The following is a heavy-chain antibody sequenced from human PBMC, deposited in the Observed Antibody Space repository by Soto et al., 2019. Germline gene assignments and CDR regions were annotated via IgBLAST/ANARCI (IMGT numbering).Heavy chain of an antibody. Sequence: SETLSLTCTVAGGSIRSGICYWSWNRQPPGKGLEWIGYIYYSGNTNYNPSLKSRVTISVDTSKNQFSLKLSSVTAADTAVYYCASALYCSGGSCSFDPWGQGTLVTVSS. CDR2: IYYSGNT. CDR1: GGSIRSGICY. J-gene: IGHJ5*02. V-gene: IGHV4-61*01. D-gene: IGHD2-15*01. CDR3: ASALYCSGGSCSFDP.